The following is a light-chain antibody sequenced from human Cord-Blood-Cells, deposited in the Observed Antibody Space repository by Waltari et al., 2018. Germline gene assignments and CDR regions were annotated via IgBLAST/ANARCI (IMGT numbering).Light chain of an antibody. J-gene: IGKJ4*01. CDR1: QSVSSN. V-gene: IGKV3-15*01. CDR3: QQYNNWPLT. CDR2: GAS. Sequence: EIVMTQSPATLSVSPGERATLSCRASQSVSSNLAWYQQKPGQAPRLLIYGASTRATGIPARFSGSGSATEFTLTISSLQSEDFAVYYCQQYNNWPLTFGGGTKVESK.